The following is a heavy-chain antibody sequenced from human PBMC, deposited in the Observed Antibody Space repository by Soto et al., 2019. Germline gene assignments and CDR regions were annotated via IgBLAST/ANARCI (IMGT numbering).Heavy chain of an antibody. CDR1: GYETVRRYY. J-gene: IGHJ6*02. V-gene: IGHV4-38-2*01. D-gene: IGHD3-16*01. Sequence: WAGSGYETVRRYYWGCCLLPPKKELEWIGSIYHSGSTYYNPHLKSRVTISVDTSKNQVSLKLSAVTAADTDVFFCARENTYYDYYSMDIWGHGDTI. CDR3: ARENTYYDYYSMDI. CDR2: IYHSGST.